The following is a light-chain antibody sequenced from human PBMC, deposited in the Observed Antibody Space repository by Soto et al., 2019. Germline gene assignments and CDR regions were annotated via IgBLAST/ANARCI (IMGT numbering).Light chain of an antibody. V-gene: IGLV2-11*01. Sequence: QSVLTQPRSVSGSPGQSVTISCTGTSSDVGGYNYVSWYQQHPGKAPKLMIYDVSKRPSGVPDRFSGSKSGNTASLTISRLQAEDEADYYCCSYAGSNIYHYVFGPATKVTVL. CDR2: DVS. CDR3: CSYAGSNIYHYV. CDR1: SSDVGGYNY. J-gene: IGLJ1*01.